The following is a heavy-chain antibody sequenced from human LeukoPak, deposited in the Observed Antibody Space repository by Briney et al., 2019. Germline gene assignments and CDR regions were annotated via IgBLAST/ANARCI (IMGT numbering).Heavy chain of an antibody. V-gene: IGHV3-23*01. CDR1: GFTFSSYA. CDR3: AKAYYYDSSGYPNDY. Sequence: GGSLRLSCAASGFTFSSYAMSWVRQAPGKGLEWVSAINGSGGSTYYADSVKGRFTISRDNSKNTLYLQMNSLRAEDTAVYYCAKAYYYDSSGYPNDYWGQGTLVTVSS. J-gene: IGHJ4*02. CDR2: INGSGGST. D-gene: IGHD3-22*01.